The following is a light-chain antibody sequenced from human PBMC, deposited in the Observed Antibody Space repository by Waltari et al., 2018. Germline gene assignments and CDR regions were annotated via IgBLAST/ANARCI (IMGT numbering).Light chain of an antibody. J-gene: IGLJ2*01. V-gene: IGLV2-14*03. CDR2: DVN. CDR1: SSDVGGDDS. CDR3: SSQSTKNGVI. Sequence: QSALTQPASVSGSPGQSITISCTGSSSDVGGDDSVSWYEDHPGQAPKVLIYDVNKRPSVVSDRFSGSKSGNTASLTISGLQAEDEATFYCSSQSTKNGVIFGGGTKVTVL.